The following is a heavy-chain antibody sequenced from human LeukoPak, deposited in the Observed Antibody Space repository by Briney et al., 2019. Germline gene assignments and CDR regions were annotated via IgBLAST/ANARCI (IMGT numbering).Heavy chain of an antibody. CDR3: ARATERYSSGWYQVDYFDY. Sequence: GGSLRLSCAASGLTFSSYSMNWVRQAPGKGLEWVSSISSSSSYIYYADSVKGRFTISRDNAKNSLYLQMNSLRAEDTAVYYCARATERYSSGWYQVDYFDYWGQGTLVTVSS. CDR2: ISSSSSYI. J-gene: IGHJ4*02. CDR1: GLTFSSYS. D-gene: IGHD6-19*01. V-gene: IGHV3-21*01.